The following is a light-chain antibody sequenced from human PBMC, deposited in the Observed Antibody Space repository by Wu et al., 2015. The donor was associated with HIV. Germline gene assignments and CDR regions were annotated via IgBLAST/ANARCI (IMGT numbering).Light chain of an antibody. Sequence: EIVLTQSPATLSLSPGERATLSCRASQSVRSFLAWYQQKPGQAPRLLIYDAFIRATGIPARFSGSGSGTDFTLTISSLEPEDFAVYYCQYRTTFGQGTRLESK. CDR1: QSVRSF. V-gene: IGKV3-11*01. CDR3: QYRTT. J-gene: IGKJ5*01. CDR2: DAF.